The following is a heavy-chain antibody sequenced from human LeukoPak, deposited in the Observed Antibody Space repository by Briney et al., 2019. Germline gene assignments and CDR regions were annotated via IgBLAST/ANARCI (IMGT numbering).Heavy chain of an antibody. V-gene: IGHV4-31*11. CDR1: RGSISGGYCY. CDR2: ICYSGST. Sequence: SETLSLTCAVSRGSISGGYCYWIWIRQHPGKGLEGIGYICYSGSTYYNPSLKSRVTLSLDTSKNQFSLTLSSVTAADTAVYYPARRGEGEILTGYPIGYWGQGTLVTVSS. CDR3: ARRGEGEILTGYPIGY. J-gene: IGHJ4*02. D-gene: IGHD3-9*01.